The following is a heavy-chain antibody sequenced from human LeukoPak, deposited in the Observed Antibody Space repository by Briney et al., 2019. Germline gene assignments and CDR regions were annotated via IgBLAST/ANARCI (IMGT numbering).Heavy chain of an antibody. D-gene: IGHD4-17*01. CDR2: MYNSGST. Sequence: SETLSLTCTVSGGSISGSYWSWIRQPPGKGLEWIAYMYNSGSTNYNPSLKSRVTISIDTSKNQFSLKLSTLTAADTAIYYCARGIESYGDYGYWGEGILVTVSS. CDR3: ARGIESYGDYGY. J-gene: IGHJ4*02. CDR1: GGSISGSY. V-gene: IGHV4-59*01.